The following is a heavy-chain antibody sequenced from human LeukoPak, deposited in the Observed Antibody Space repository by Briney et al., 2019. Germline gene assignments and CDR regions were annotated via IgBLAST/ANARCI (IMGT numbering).Heavy chain of an antibody. V-gene: IGHV3-21*01. CDR1: GFTFSSYS. CDR3: ARALTLGIAVAGTFAG. CDR2: ISSSSYI. D-gene: IGHD6-19*01. Sequence: GGSLRLSCAASGFTFSSYSMNWVRQAPGKGLEWVSSISSSSYIYYADSVKGRFTISRDNAKNSLYLQMNSLRAEDTAVYYCARALTLGIAVAGTFAGWGQGTLVTVSS. J-gene: IGHJ4*02.